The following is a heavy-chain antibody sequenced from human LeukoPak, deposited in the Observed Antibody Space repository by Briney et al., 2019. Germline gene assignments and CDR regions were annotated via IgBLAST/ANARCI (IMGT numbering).Heavy chain of an antibody. CDR1: GGSISSYY. J-gene: IGHJ5*02. Sequence: NPSETLSLTCTVSGGSISSYYWSWIRQPPGKGLEWIGYIYYSGSTNYNPSLKSRVTISIDTSKNQFSLKLSSVTAADTAVYYCARHLHLPHFDPWGQGTLVTVSS. CDR2: IYYSGST. CDR3: ARHLHLPHFDP. V-gene: IGHV4-59*08.